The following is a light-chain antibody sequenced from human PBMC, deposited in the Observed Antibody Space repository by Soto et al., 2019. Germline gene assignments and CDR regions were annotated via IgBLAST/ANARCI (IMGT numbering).Light chain of an antibody. CDR3: QAWASSTVG. Sequence: SYELTQPPSVSVSPGQTASITCSGAKLGDKYACWYQQKPGQSPVLVIYQDSKRPSGIPERFSGSNSGNTATLTISGTQAMDEADYYCQAWASSTVGFGGGTKLTVL. V-gene: IGLV3-1*01. CDR1: KLGDKY. J-gene: IGLJ2*01. CDR2: QDS.